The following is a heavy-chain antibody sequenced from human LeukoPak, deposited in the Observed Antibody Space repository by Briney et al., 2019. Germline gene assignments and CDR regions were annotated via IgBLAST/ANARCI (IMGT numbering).Heavy chain of an antibody. CDR2: IRLDGSNK. CDR3: ARRGRGSYLEGLV. D-gene: IGHD1-26*01. V-gene: IGHV3-30*02. J-gene: IGHJ4*02. CDR1: GFAFSTYG. Sequence: PGGSLRLSCAASGFAFSTYGMRWVRQAPGKGLEWVAFIRLDGSNKYYADSVKGRFTISRDNSKNTLYLQMNSLRAEDTAVYYCARRGRGSYLEGLVWGQGTLVTVSS.